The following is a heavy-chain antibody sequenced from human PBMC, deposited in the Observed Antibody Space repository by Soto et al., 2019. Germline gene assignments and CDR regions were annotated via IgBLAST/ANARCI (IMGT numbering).Heavy chain of an antibody. CDR1: GFTFSSYA. V-gene: IGHV3-23*01. Sequence: EVQLLESGGGLVQPGGSLRLSCAASGFTFSSYAMSWVRQAPGKGLEWVSAISGSGGSTYYADSVKGRFTISRDNCKNTLYQQMNSRRAGCTAVHYCAKGITTSGGPYSYASDLSGQGTTVIVSS. D-gene: IGHD3-22*01. CDR3: AKGITTSGGPYSYASDL. J-gene: IGHJ6*02. CDR2: ISGSGGST.